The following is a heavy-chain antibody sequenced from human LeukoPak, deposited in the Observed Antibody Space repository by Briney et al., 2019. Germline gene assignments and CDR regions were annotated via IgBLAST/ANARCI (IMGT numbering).Heavy chain of an antibody. CDR3: AREYFYGSGSARAFDY. CDR2: IYHSGST. Sequence: PSETLSLTCTVSGGSISSSDYYWSWIRQPPGKGLEWIGYIYHSGSTYYNPSLKSRVSISVDRSKNQFSLKLSSVTAADTAVYYCAREYFYGSGSARAFDYWGQGTLVTVSS. J-gene: IGHJ4*02. V-gene: IGHV4-30-4*01. CDR1: GGSISSSDYY. D-gene: IGHD3-10*01.